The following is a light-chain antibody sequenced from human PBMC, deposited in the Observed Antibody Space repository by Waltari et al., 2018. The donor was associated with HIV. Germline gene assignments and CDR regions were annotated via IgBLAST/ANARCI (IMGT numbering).Light chain of an antibody. CDR3: QQYDNWPPWT. CDR1: QSIAKN. V-gene: IGKV3-15*01. CDR2: VVS. Sequence: EIVMTQSPATLSVSPGERVTLSCRASQSIAKNLAWYQQKPGQAPRLLMYVVSTRATGIPARFSGSGSWTEFTLTISSLQSEDLAVYYCQQYDNWPPWTFGQGTKVE. J-gene: IGKJ1*01.